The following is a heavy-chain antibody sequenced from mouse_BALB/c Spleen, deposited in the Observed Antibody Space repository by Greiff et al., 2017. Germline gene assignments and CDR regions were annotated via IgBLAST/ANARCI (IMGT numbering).Heavy chain of an antibody. J-gene: IGHJ3*01. CDR3: AREGGIYYGNYVFAY. V-gene: IGHV2-9*02. CDR2: IWAGGST. Sequence: QVQLQQSGPGLVAPSQSLSITCTVSGFSLTSYGVHWVRQPPGKGLEWLGVIWAGGSTNYNSALMSRLSISKDNSKSQVFLKMNSLQTDDTAMYYCAREGGIYYGNYVFAYWGQGTLVTVSA. CDR1: GFSLTSYG. D-gene: IGHD2-1*01.